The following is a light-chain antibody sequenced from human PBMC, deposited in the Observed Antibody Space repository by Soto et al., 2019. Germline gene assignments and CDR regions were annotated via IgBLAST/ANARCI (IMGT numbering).Light chain of an antibody. CDR3: HHFGSSRHT. CDR2: GAS. Sequence: EIVLTQSPGTLSLSPGERATLSCRASQSVSSTYLAWYRHKPGQAPRLLIYGASSREAGIPDRFSGSGAGTECTRTISRLEPEDFAVDYCHHFGSSRHTFGQGTKVDIK. CDR1: QSVSSTY. J-gene: IGKJ2*01. V-gene: IGKV3-20*01.